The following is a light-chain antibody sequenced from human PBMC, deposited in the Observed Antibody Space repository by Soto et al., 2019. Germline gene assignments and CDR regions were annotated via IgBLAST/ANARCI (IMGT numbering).Light chain of an antibody. V-gene: IGLV1-44*01. Sequence: QSVLTQPPSASGTPGQTVTIACSGSNSNIGSNTVNWYQQLPGTAPKLLIYNDNRRPSGVPDRFSGSKSGTSASLAISGLQSEDEANYSCAASDDSLNGYVFGTGTKVTVL. CDR2: NDN. CDR3: AASDDSLNGYV. J-gene: IGLJ1*01. CDR1: NSNIGSNT.